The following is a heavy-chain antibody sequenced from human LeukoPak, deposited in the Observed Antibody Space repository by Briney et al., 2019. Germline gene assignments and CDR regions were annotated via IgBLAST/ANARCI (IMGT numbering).Heavy chain of an antibody. CDR1: GFTFSSYS. V-gene: IGHV3-21*01. Sequence: GGSLRLSCAASGFTFSSYSMNWVRQAPGKGLEWVSSISSSSSYIYYADSVKGRFTISRDNAKNSLYLQMNSLRAEDTAVYYCSAGSLDRTPGDYWGQGTLVTVSS. J-gene: IGHJ4*02. D-gene: IGHD4-23*01. CDR3: SAGSLDRTPGDY. CDR2: ISSSSSYI.